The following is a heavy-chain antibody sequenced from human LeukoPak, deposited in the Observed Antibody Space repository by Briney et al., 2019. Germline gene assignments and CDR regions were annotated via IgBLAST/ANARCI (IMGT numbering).Heavy chain of an antibody. CDR3: ARDPTGSGINVNY. CDR2: IYPSGTT. Sequence: SETLSLTCAVSGGSIGGCYWWTWVRQPPGKGLEWIGEIYPSGTTNCNPSLKGRVTMSLDKSKNQFSLNLNSLTAADTAVYYCARDPTGSGINVNYWGQGTLVTVSS. V-gene: IGHV4-4*02. CDR1: GGSIGGCYW. D-gene: IGHD3-10*01. J-gene: IGHJ1*01.